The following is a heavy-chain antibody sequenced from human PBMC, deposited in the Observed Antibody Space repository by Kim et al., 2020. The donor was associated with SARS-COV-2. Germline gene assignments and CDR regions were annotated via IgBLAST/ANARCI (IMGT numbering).Heavy chain of an antibody. CDR1: GFTFGDSV. CDR2: VSGDGATT. J-gene: IGHJ4*02. Sequence: GGSLRLSCAASGFTFGDSVMHWVRQAPGKGLEWVALVSGDGATTYYADSVKGRFTISRDNSKDMLYLQMNSLRTDDTAFYYCSKASGWLPTYWGQGTLVTVSS. D-gene: IGHD6-19*01. CDR3: SKASGWLPTY. V-gene: IGHV3-43*02.